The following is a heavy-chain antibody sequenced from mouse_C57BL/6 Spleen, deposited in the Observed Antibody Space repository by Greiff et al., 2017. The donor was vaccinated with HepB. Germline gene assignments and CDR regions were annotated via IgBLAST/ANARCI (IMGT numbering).Heavy chain of an antibody. CDR2: IRNKANGYTT. J-gene: IGHJ3*01. CDR1: GFTFTDYY. D-gene: IGHD3-2*02. CDR3: ARGSGYPPWFAY. V-gene: IGHV7-3*01. Sequence: EVQLQESGGGLVQPGGSLSLSCAASGFTFTDYYMSWVRQPPGKALEWLGFIRNKANGYTTEYSASVKGRFTISRDNSQSILYLQMNALRAEDSATYYCARGSGYPPWFAYWGQGTLVTVSA.